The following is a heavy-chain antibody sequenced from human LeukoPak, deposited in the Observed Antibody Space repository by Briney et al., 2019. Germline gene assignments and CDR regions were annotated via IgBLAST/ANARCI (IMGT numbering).Heavy chain of an antibody. CDR1: GFTFSSYG. Sequence: GGSLRLSCAASGFTFSSYGMDWVRQAPGKGLEWAAVISYDGSNKYYADSVKGRFTISRDNSKNTLYLQMNSLRAEDTAVYYCAKDCYYYGMDVWGQGTTVTVSS. CDR2: ISYDGSNK. CDR3: AKDCYYYGMDV. V-gene: IGHV3-30*18. J-gene: IGHJ6*02.